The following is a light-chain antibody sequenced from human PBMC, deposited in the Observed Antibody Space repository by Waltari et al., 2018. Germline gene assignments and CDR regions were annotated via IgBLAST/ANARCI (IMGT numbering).Light chain of an antibody. J-gene: IGLJ2*01. CDR2: ETA. V-gene: IGLV1-51*02. CDR1: PSTIGNNY. CDR3: GTWDNNLSALV. Sequence: QSVLTQPPSVSAAPGQQVTISCSGSPSTIGNNYVSWYQQLPGAAPKVFIYETAKRPSGIPDRFSGSKSGTSASLGITGLQTGDEATYYCGTWDNNLSALVFGGGTKLTVL.